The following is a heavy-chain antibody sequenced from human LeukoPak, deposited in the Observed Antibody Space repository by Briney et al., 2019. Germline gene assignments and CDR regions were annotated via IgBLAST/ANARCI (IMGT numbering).Heavy chain of an antibody. V-gene: IGHV1-46*01. CDR3: ARDGIFGVATFDY. D-gene: IGHD3-3*01. J-gene: IGHJ4*02. CDR2: INPSGGST. Sequence: ASVKVSCKASGYTFTSYYMHWVRQAPGQGLEWMGIINPSGGSTSYAQKFQGRVTMTRDTSTSTAYMELRSLRSDDTAVYYCARDGIFGVATFDYWGQGTLVTVSS. CDR1: GYTFTSYY.